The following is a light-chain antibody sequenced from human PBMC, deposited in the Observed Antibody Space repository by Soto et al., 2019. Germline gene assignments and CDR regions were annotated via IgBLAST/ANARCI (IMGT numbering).Light chain of an antibody. CDR1: QSVSSNY. Sequence: EIVLTQSPGTLSSSPGERATLSCRASQSVSSNYLAWYQQKPGQAPRLLIYGASSRATGIPDRFSGSGSGTDFTLTISRLEPEDFAVYYCQQYGSSLYTFGQGTKLEIK. V-gene: IGKV3-20*01. J-gene: IGKJ2*01. CDR2: GAS. CDR3: QQYGSSLYT.